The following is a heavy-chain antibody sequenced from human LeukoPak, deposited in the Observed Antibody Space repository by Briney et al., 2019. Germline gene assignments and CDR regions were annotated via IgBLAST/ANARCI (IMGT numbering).Heavy chain of an antibody. CDR2: IYYSGST. D-gene: IGHD5-24*01. CDR3: ARGVRWLQLSYFDY. Sequence: SETLSLTCPVSSGSISSGVYYWSWIRQHPGKGLEWIGNIYYSGSTYYNPSPKSRVTISVDTSKNQFSLKLSSVTAADTAVYYCARGVRWLQLSYFDYWGQGTLVTVSS. V-gene: IGHV4-31*03. J-gene: IGHJ4*02. CDR1: SGSISSGVYY.